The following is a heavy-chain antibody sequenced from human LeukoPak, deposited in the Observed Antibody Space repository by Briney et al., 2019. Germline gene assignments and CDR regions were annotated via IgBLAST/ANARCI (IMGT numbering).Heavy chain of an antibody. CDR3: AKVAYGDYYYYGMDV. Sequence: GGSLRLSCAASGVTFDDYAMHWVRQAPGKGLEWVSGISWNSGSIGYADSVKGRFTISRDNAKNSLYLQMNSLRAEDTALYYCAKVAYGDYYYYGMDVWGQGTTVTVSS. CDR2: ISWNSGSI. CDR1: GVTFDDYA. V-gene: IGHV3-9*01. D-gene: IGHD4-17*01. J-gene: IGHJ6*02.